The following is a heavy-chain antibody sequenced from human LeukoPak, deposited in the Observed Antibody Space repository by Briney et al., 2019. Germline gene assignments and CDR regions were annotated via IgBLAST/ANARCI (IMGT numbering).Heavy chain of an antibody. CDR1: GYIFSNYW. CDR2: IFSGDSDV. Sequence: GESLKISCKGSGYIFSNYWIGWVRQMPGEGLEWMGIIFSGDSDVRYSPSFQGQVTISVDRSISTAYLQWSSLKASDTAMYYCARNHQMTYFDYWGQGTLVTVSS. J-gene: IGHJ4*02. V-gene: IGHV5-51*01. CDR3: ARNHQMTYFDY. D-gene: IGHD1-14*01.